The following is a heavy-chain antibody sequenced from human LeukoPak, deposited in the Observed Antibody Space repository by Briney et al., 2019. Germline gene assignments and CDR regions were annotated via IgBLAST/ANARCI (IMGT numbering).Heavy chain of an antibody. Sequence: GGSLRLSCAASGFTFSSYGIHWVRQAPAKGLEWVAVISHDGSNKYYADSVKGRFTISRDNSKNTLYLQMNSLRAEDTAVYYCAKDLGNDWYYDTFDYWGQGTLVTVSS. J-gene: IGHJ4*02. D-gene: IGHD6-19*01. CDR1: GFTFSSYG. V-gene: IGHV3-30*18. CDR3: AKDLGNDWYYDTFDY. CDR2: ISHDGSNK.